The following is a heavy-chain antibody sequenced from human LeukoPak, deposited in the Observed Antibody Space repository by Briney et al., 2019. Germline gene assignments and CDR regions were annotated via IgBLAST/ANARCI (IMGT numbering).Heavy chain of an antibody. Sequence: GGSLRLSCAASVFTFSSYAMSWVRPAPGKGLEWVSAICGSGGRTYYEEFVKGRFTISKDNSKNTLYLKMSSLRAEDTAVYYCAKYQRSTIFGVVQYYFDYWGQGTLVTVSS. CDR2: ICGSGGRT. V-gene: IGHV3-23*01. J-gene: IGHJ4*02. D-gene: IGHD3-3*01. CDR1: VFTFSSYA. CDR3: AKYQRSTIFGVVQYYFDY.